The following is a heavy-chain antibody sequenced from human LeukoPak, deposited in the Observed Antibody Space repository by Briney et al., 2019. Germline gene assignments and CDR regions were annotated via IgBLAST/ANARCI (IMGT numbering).Heavy chain of an antibody. D-gene: IGHD3-10*02. J-gene: IGHJ6*04. CDR2: MNPNSGNT. V-gene: IGHV1-8*03. CDR3: AELGITMIGGI. CDR1: GYTFTSYD. Sequence: ASVKVSCKASGYTFTSYDINWVRQATGQGLEWMGWMNPNSGNTGYAQKFQGRVTITRNTSISTAYMELSSLRAEDTAVYYCAELGITMIGGIWGKGTTVTISS.